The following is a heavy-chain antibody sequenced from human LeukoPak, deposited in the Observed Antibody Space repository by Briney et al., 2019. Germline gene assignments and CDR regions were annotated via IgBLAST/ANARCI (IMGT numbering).Heavy chain of an antibody. D-gene: IGHD3-22*01. CDR3: ARDYDSSGYYNPGWFDP. Sequence: PSETLSLTCTVSGGSISSYYWSWIRQPAGKGLEWIGRIYTSGSTNYNPSLKSRVTMSVDTSKNQFSLKLSSVTAADTAVYYCARDYDSSGYYNPGWFDPWGQGTLVTVSS. CDR2: IYTSGST. J-gene: IGHJ5*02. CDR1: GGSISSYY. V-gene: IGHV4-4*07.